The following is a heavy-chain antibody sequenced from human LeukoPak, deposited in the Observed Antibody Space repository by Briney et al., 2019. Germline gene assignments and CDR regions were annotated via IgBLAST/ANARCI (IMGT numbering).Heavy chain of an antibody. V-gene: IGHV3-30*14. D-gene: IGHD1-26*01. J-gene: IGHJ4*02. CDR3: AGPWSGSYFDY. Sequence: GGSLRLSCAASGFTFSSYAMHWVRQAPGKGLEWVAVISYDGSNKYYADSVKGRFTISRDNAKNSLYLQMNSLRAEDTAVYYCAGPWSGSYFDYWGQGTLVTVSS. CDR1: GFTFSSYA. CDR2: ISYDGSNK.